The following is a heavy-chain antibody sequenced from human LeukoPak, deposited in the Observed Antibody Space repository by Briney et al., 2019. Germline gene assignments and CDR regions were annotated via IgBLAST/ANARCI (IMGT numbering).Heavy chain of an antibody. Sequence: SETLSLTCTVSGGSISSSSYYWGWIRQPPGKGLEWIGSIYYSGSTYYNPSLKSRVTISVDTSKNQFSLKLSSVTAADTAVYYCARDWVSIAAAMDVWGKGTTVTVSS. CDR3: ARDWVSIAAAMDV. CDR2: IYYSGST. CDR1: GGSISSSSYY. V-gene: IGHV4-39*07. D-gene: IGHD6-13*01. J-gene: IGHJ6*04.